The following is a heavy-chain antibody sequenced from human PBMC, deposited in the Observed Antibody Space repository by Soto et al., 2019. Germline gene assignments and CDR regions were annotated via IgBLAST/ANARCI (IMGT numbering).Heavy chain of an antibody. D-gene: IGHD2-15*01. J-gene: IGHJ4*02. CDR3: ARGVAFLDY. Sequence: ASVKVSCKASGYSFSSYSIHWVRQAPGQGLEWMGWIHAGNGNTKYSQNFQGRVTISRDTSATTAYMELNSLRSEDKAVYYCARGVAFLDYWGQGALVTVSS. V-gene: IGHV1-3*01. CDR2: IHAGNGNT. CDR1: GYSFSSYS.